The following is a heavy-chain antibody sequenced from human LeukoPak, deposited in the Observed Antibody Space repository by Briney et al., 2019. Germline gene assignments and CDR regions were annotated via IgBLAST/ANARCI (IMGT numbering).Heavy chain of an antibody. CDR2: IYHSGST. Sequence: PSETLSLTCAVSGGSISSSNWWSWVRQPPGKGLEWIGEIYHSGSTNYNPSLKSRVTISVDKSKNQFPLKLSSVTAADTAVYYCARAPANYYDSSGYSNYWGQGTLVTVSS. V-gene: IGHV4-4*02. J-gene: IGHJ4*02. CDR1: GGSISSSNW. D-gene: IGHD3-22*01. CDR3: ARAPANYYDSSGYSNY.